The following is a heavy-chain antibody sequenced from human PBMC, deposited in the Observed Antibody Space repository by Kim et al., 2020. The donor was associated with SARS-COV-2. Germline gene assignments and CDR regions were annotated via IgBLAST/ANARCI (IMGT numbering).Heavy chain of an antibody. Sequence: SETLSLTCTVSGGSVSSGSYYWSWIRQPPGKGLEWIGYIYYSGSTNYNPSLKSRVTISVDTSKNQFSLKLSSVTAADTAVYYCARARTTVIGWFDPWGQGTLVTVSS. V-gene: IGHV4-61*01. CDR1: GGSVSSGSYY. D-gene: IGHD4-17*01. CDR2: IYYSGST. J-gene: IGHJ5*02. CDR3: ARARTTVIGWFDP.